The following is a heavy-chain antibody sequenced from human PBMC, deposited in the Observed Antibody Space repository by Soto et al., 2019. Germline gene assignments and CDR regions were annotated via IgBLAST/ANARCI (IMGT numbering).Heavy chain of an antibody. CDR3: ARGGIPLFDY. CDR2: INTATGNT. J-gene: IGHJ4*02. CDR1: GYNFNKNP. Sequence: QVHLVQSGAELKKPGASVNVSCKASGYNFNKNPIHWLLQVPGQRPEWLGWINTATGNTQYSKNFQGRVSITRDTSATSAFMELSSLTSRDTAVYYCARGGIPLFDYWGQGTLVTVS. D-gene: IGHD3-10*01. V-gene: IGHV1-3*04.